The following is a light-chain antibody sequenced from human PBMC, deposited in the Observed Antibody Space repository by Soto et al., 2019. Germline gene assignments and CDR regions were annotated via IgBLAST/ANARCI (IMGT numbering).Light chain of an antibody. V-gene: IGLV2-14*01. Sequence: QSALTQPASVSGSPGQPITISCIGTSSDVGGYNYVSWYQQHPGKAPKLMIYEVSNRPSGVSNRFSGSKSGNTASLTISGLQAEDEADYYCSSYTSSSTLNYVFGTGTKVTVL. CDR3: SSYTSSSTLNYV. CDR2: EVS. J-gene: IGLJ1*01. CDR1: SSDVGGYNY.